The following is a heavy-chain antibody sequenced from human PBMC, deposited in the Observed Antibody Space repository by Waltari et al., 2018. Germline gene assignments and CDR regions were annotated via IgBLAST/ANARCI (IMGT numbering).Heavy chain of an antibody. CDR1: GFTFSSFS. CDR2: ISSSSSTI. Sequence: EVQLVESGGGLVQPGGSLRPSGAASGFTFSSFSLNWVRQAPGKGLEWVSYISSSSSTIYYADSVKGRFTISRDNAKNSLYLQMNSLRAEDTAVYYCARDRSGYELRGFDYWGQGTLVTVSS. D-gene: IGHD5-12*01. J-gene: IGHJ4*02. V-gene: IGHV3-48*04. CDR3: ARDRSGYELRGFDY.